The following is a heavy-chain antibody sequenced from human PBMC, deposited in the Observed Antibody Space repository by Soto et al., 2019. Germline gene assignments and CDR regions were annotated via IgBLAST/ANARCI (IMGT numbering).Heavy chain of an antibody. Sequence: QVQLQESGPGLVKPSQTLSLTCTVSGGSISSGGYYWSWIRQHPGKALEWIGYIYYSGSTYYNPSLKSRVTISVDTSKNQFSLKLSSVTAADTAVYYCAREGANKFYGDYVGGGFDYWGQGTLVTVSS. CDR2: IYYSGST. D-gene: IGHD4-17*01. V-gene: IGHV4-31*03. CDR3: AREGANKFYGDYVGGGFDY. CDR1: GGSISSGGYY. J-gene: IGHJ4*02.